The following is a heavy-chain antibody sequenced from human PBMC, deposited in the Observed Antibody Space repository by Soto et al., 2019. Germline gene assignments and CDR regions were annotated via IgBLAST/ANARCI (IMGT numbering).Heavy chain of an antibody. CDR2: INAGNGNT. CDR3: ARGGGKNWFDP. Sequence: ASVKVSCKASGYTFTSYAMHWVRQAPGQGLEWMGWINAGNGNTKYSQKFQGRVTITRDTSASTAYMELSSLRSEDTAVYYCARGGGKNWFDPWGQGTLVTVSS. CDR1: GYTFTSYA. J-gene: IGHJ5*02. V-gene: IGHV1-3*01. D-gene: IGHD3-16*01.